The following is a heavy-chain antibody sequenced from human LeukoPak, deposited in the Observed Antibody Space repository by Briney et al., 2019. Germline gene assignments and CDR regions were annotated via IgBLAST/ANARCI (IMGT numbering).Heavy chain of an antibody. CDR2: IYYSGST. D-gene: IGHD6-19*01. CDR1: GGSISSSSYY. Sequence: SETLSLTCTVSGGSISSSSYYWGWIRQPPGKGLEWIGSIYYSGSTYYNPSLKSRVTISVETSKNQFSLKLSSVTAADTAVYYCARHSYSSGWYSDYWGQGTLVTVSS. CDR3: ARHSYSSGWYSDY. V-gene: IGHV4-39*01. J-gene: IGHJ4*02.